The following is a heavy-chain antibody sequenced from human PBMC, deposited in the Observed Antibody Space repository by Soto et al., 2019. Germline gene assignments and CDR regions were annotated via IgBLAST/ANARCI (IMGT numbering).Heavy chain of an antibody. D-gene: IGHD2-15*01. CDR3: ARVAFIDAGMDV. Sequence: DSVEVSCKASGYTFTGYDMHWVLQAPGQGLEWMGWINPNSGGTNYAQKFQGWVTMTRDTSISTAYMELSRLRSDDTAVYYCARVAFIDAGMDVWGQGTTVTVSS. CDR2: INPNSGGT. V-gene: IGHV1-2*04. J-gene: IGHJ6*02. CDR1: GYTFTGYD.